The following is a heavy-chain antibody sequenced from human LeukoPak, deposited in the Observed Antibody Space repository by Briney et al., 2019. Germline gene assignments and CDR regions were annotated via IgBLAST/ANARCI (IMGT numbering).Heavy chain of an antibody. J-gene: IGHJ3*02. V-gene: IGHV3-21*01. Sequence: KPGGSLRLSCADSGFTFSSYSMNWVRQAPGKGLEWVSSISSSSSYIYYADSVKGRFTISRDNAKNSLYLQMNSLRAEDTAVYYCAKDRSSGWYDAFDIWGQGTMVTVSS. CDR1: GFTFSSYS. CDR2: ISSSSSYI. D-gene: IGHD6-19*01. CDR3: AKDRSSGWYDAFDI.